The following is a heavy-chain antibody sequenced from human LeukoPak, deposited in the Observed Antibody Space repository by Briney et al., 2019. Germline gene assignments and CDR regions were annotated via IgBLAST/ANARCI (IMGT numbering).Heavy chain of an antibody. V-gene: IGHV1-69*04. J-gene: IGHJ4*02. Sequence: SVKVSCKASGGTFSSYAISWVRQAPGRGLEWMGRIIPILGIANYAQKFQGRVTITADKSTSTAYMELSSLRSEDTAVYYCARGAYYYDSSGYRYYFDYWGQGTLVTVSS. CDR3: ARGAYYYDSSGYRYYFDY. CDR1: GGTFSSYA. D-gene: IGHD3-22*01. CDR2: IIPILGIA.